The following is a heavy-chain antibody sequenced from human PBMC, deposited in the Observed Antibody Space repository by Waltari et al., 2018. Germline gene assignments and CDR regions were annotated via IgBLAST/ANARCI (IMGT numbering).Heavy chain of an antibody. V-gene: IGHV4-61*09. J-gene: IGHJ4*02. CDR3: ASSMTTVTHFDY. D-gene: IGHD4-17*01. CDR1: GGSISSGSYY. CDR2: IYPSGST. Sequence: QVQLQESGPGLVKPSQTLSLTCTVSGGSISSGSYYWSWIRQPAGKGLEGIGYIYPSGSTNYNPSLKSRVTISVDTSKNQFSLKLSSVTAADTAVYYCASSMTTVTHFDYWGQGTLVTVSS.